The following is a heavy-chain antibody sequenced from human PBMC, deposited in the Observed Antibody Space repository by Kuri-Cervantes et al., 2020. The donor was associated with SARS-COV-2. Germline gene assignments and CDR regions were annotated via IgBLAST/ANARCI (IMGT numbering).Heavy chain of an antibody. J-gene: IGHJ4*02. V-gene: IGHV4-39*01. Sequence: SETLSLTCSVSGVSISSYYWGWVRQPPGKGLEWIGSIYYSGSTYYNPSLKSRVTISVDTSKNQFSLKLSSVTAADTAVYYCARHVVSGWSGYFDYWGQGTLVTVSS. CDR3: ARHVVSGWSGYFDY. D-gene: IGHD3-3*01. CDR1: GVSISSYY. CDR2: IYYSGST.